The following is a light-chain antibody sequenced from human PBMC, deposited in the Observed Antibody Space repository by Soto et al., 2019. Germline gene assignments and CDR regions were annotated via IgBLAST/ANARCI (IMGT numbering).Light chain of an antibody. V-gene: IGKV3-15*01. Sequence: ELVMTQSPATLSASPGERATLSCRASQTISKTLAWYQHKPGQAPRLLIYGASTRVTGIPARFSGSGSGTEFTLTISSLQSEDGAVYYCQQYDNWPPITVGGGTKVESK. CDR2: GAS. CDR3: QQYDNWPPIT. CDR1: QTISKT. J-gene: IGKJ4*01.